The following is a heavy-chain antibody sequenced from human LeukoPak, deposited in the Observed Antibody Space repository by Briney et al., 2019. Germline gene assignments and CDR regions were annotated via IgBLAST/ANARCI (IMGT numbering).Heavy chain of an antibody. CDR3: ARVLGTVVGPGWFDP. CDR2: IYYSGST. Sequence: SETLSLTCTVSGGSISSGGYYWSWIRQHPGKGLEWIGYIYYSGSTYYNPSLKSRVTISVDTSKNQFSLRLSSETAADTAVYYCARVLGTVVGPGWFDPWGQGSLVTVSS. D-gene: IGHD4-23*01. V-gene: IGHV4-31*03. J-gene: IGHJ5*02. CDR1: GGSISSGGYY.